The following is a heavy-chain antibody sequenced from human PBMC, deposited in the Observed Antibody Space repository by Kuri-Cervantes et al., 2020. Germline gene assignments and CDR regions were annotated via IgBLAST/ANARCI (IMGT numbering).Heavy chain of an antibody. CDR3: ARAGGGMDV. V-gene: IGHV3-30-3*01. J-gene: IGHJ6*02. CDR2: ISYDGSNE. D-gene: IGHD3-10*01. Sequence: GESLKISCAASGFTFSSYAMHWVRQAPGKGLEWVAVISYDGSNEYYADSVKGRFTISRDNSKNTLYLQMNSLSAEDTAVYYCARAGGGMDVWGQGTTVTVSS. CDR1: GFTFSSYA.